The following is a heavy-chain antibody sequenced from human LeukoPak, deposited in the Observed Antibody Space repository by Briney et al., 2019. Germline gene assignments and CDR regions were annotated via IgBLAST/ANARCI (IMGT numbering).Heavy chain of an antibody. CDR1: GYTFTSYG. CDR3: ARVHGIAAAGTYYYGMDV. CDR2: ISTYNGNT. J-gene: IGHJ6*02. D-gene: IGHD6-13*01. Sequence: ASVKVSCKASGYTFTSYGISWVRQAPGQGLEWMGWISTYNGNTNYAQKLQGRVTMTTDTSTSTAYMELRSLRSDDTAVYYCARVHGIAAAGTYYYGMDVWGQGTTVTVSS. V-gene: IGHV1-18*01.